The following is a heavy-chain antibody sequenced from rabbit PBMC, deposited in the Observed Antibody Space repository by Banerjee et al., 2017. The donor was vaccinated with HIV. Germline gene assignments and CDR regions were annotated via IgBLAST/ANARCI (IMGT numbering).Heavy chain of an antibody. J-gene: IGHJ4*01. CDR2: IDTNDGDT. D-gene: IGHD4-1*01. CDR1: GFSFSSNYW. CDR3: ARSSDWGARSSL. Sequence: QSLEESGGDLVKPGASLTLTCTASGFSFSSNYWICWVRQAPGKGLEWIACIDTNDGDTDYANWPKGRFTISKTSSTTVTLQMTSLTAADTATYFCARSSDWGARSSLWGQGTLVTVS. V-gene: IGHV1S40*01.